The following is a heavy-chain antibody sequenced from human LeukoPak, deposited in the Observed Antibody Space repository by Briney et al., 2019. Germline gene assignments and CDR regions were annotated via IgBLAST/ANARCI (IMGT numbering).Heavy chain of an antibody. CDR2: ISSSSSYI. D-gene: IGHD4-17*01. CDR3: ARGERDYGDYGIDY. V-gene: IGHV3-21*01. CDR1: GFTFSSYS. J-gene: IGHJ4*02. Sequence: GGSLRLSCAASGFTFSSYSMNWVRQAPGKGLEWVSSISSSSSYIYYADSVKGRFTISRDNAKNSLYLQMNSLRAEDTAVYYSARGERDYGDYGIDYWGQGTLVTVSS.